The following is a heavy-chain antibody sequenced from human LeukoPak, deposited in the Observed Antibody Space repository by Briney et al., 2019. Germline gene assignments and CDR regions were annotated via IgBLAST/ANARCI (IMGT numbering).Heavy chain of an antibody. CDR3: VKFTQSYSDSRSDY. D-gene: IGHD3-22*01. J-gene: IGHJ4*02. CDR2: IYSGGGN. CDR1: GFTVSSNY. V-gene: IGHV3-66*01. Sequence: GGSLRLSCAASGFTVSSNYMSWVRQAPGRGLEWVSDIYSGGGNYYADSVRGRFAISRDTSKSTLYLQMNSLSAEATAVFFCVKFTQSYSDSRSDYWGQGTVVSVSS.